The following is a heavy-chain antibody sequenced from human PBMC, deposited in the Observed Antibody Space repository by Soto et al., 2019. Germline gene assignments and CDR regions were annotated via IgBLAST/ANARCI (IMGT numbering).Heavy chain of an antibody. V-gene: IGHV3-74*03. J-gene: IGHJ3*01. CDR3: ARPRSKSYSGFDV. D-gene: IGHD1-26*01. Sequence: EVQLVESGGGLVQPGGSLRLSCTASGFTFSSHWMHWVRQAPGQGLEGVSRISTDGSFTTYADSVKGRFTISRDNAKNTVYLQMNSLRAEDTAVYYCARPRSKSYSGFDVWVQGTMGTVSS. CDR2: ISTDGSFT. CDR1: GFTFSSHW.